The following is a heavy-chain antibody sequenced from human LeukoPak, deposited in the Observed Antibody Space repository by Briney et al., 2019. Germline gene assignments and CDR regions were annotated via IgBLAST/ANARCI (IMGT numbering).Heavy chain of an antibody. J-gene: IGHJ4*02. D-gene: IGHD3-22*01. CDR1: GGSFIGFH. V-gene: IGHV4-34*01. CDR2: INHSGST. CDR3: ARGVVVWYYDSSGYTGSGFDY. Sequence: SETLSLTCAVYGGSFIGFHWNWIRQPPGKGLEWIGDINHSGSTNYNPSPTSRVTISVDPSKNQFSLNLSSVTAADTAVYYCARGVVVWYYDSSGYTGSGFDYWGQGTLVTVSS.